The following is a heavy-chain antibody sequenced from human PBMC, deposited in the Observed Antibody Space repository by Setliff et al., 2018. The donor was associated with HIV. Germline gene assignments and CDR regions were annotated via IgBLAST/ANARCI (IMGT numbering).Heavy chain of an antibody. V-gene: IGHV4-34*01. D-gene: IGHD3-10*01. CDR3: AAKPMIRGRPFAF. CDR2: INHSGTT. Sequence: ETLSLTCAVYGPSFSGYYWNWIRQFPGKSLEWIGEINHSGTTNYSPSFKSRLNISVDVSKNQFSLRLASLSAADTAAYFCAAKPMIRGRPFAFWGQATLVTVPQ. CDR1: GPSFSGYY. J-gene: IGHJ4*02.